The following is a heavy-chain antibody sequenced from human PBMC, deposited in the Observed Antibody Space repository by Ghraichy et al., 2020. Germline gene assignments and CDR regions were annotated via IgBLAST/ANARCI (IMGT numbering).Heavy chain of an antibody. V-gene: IGHV7-4-1*02. Sequence: ASVKVSCKASGYTFTSYAMNWVRQAPGQGLEWMGWINTNTGNPTYAQGFTGRFVFSLDTSVSTAYLQISSLKAEDTAVYYCARMWYQLDHDAFDIWGQVTMVTVSS. D-gene: IGHD2-2*01. CDR2: INTNTGNP. CDR1: GYTFTSYA. J-gene: IGHJ3*02. CDR3: ARMWYQLDHDAFDI.